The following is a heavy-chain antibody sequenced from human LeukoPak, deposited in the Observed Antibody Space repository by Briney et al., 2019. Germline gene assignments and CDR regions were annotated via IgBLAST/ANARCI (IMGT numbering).Heavy chain of an antibody. V-gene: IGHV1-18*04. J-gene: IGHJ6*03. D-gene: IGHD3-10*01. CDR2: TSTDHGNT. CDR1: GYTFNIYG. CDR3: ARDGTWFGESMVHYYYYMDV. Sequence: ASVKVSCKASGYTFNIYGINWVRQAPGQGLEWMGWTSTDHGNTNYAQNLQGRVTMTTDTSTSTAYMELRSLRSDDTAVYYCARDGTWFGESMVHYYYYMDVWGKGTTVTISS.